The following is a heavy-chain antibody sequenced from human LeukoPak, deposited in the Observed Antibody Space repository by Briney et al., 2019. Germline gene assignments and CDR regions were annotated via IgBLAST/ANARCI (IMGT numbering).Heavy chain of an antibody. CDR2: IYYSGST. V-gene: IGHV4-61*01. Sequence: SETLSLTCTVSGGSVSSGSYYWSWIRQPPGKGLEWIGYIYYSGSTNYNTSLKSRVTISVDTSKNQFSLKLSSVTAADTAVYYCACGYSSGWFDFDYWGQGTLVTVSS. D-gene: IGHD6-19*01. CDR1: GGSVSSGSYY. CDR3: ACGYSSGWFDFDY. J-gene: IGHJ4*02.